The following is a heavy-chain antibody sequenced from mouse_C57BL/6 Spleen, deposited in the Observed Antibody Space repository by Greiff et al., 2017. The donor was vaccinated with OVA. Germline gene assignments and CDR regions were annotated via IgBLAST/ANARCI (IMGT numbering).Heavy chain of an antibody. Sequence: VQLQQSGAELVKPGASVKLSCTASGYNFTDYYMHWVKQRPEQGLEWIGRIDPEDGGTNYAPNFQGKATITADTSSKTAYLQLSSLTSEDTDVDYCASSGQLFYAMDYWGQGTSVTVSS. CDR2: IDPEDGGT. CDR1: GYNFTDYY. V-gene: IGHV14-2*01. CDR3: ASSGQLFYAMDY. J-gene: IGHJ4*01. D-gene: IGHD6-1*01.